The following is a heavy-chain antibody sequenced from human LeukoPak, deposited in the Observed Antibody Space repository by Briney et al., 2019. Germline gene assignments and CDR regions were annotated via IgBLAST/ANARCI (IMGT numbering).Heavy chain of an antibody. V-gene: IGHV4-4*07. D-gene: IGHD6-19*01. CDR1: GGSIRSFY. CDR2: IYTGGIT. Sequence: PSETLSLTCTVSGGSIRSFYWSWIRQPAGKGLEWIGRIYTGGITNYNPSLKSRVTMSIDTSKNQFSLKLKSVTAADTAVYYCARDLLISVAATAFDFWGQGTPVTASS. J-gene: IGHJ4*02. CDR3: ARDLLISVAATAFDF.